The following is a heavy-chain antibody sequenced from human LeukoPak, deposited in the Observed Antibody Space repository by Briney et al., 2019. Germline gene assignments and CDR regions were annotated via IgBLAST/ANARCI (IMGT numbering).Heavy chain of an antibody. CDR2: IYPGDSDT. J-gene: IGHJ6*03. D-gene: IGHD6-13*01. CDR3: ARHRGVAAATWDYYYYYMDV. CDR1: GYSFTSYW. V-gene: IGHV5-51*01. Sequence: GESLKISCKGSGYSFTSYWIGWVRQMPGKGLEWMGIIYPGDSDTRYSPSFQGQVTISADKSISTAYLQWSSLKASDTAMYYCARHRGVAAATWDYYYYYMDVWGKGTTVTVSS.